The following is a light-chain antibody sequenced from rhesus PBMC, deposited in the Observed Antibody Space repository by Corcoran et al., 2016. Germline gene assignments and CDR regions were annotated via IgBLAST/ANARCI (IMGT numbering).Light chain of an antibody. J-gene: IGKJ1*01. CDR1: QDISSW. Sequence: DIQMTQSPSSLSASVGDTVTITCRARQDISSWLAWYQQKPGKAPKLLMYKASSLRSGVPSRFRGSGSGTDFTLTLSSLQSEDFATYDCQQYGSRPWTFGQGTKVEI. V-gene: IGKV1-22*01. CDR3: QQYGSRPWT. CDR2: KAS.